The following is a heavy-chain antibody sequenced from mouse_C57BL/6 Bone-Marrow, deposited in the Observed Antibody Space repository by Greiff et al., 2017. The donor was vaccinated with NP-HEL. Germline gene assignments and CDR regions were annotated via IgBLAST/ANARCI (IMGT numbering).Heavy chain of an antibody. CDR2: ISNGGGST. CDR1: GFTFSDYY. CDR3: ARPPPKGYAMDY. Sequence: EVKLMESGGGLVQPGGSLKLSCAASGFTFSDYYMYWVRQTPEKRLEWVAYISNGGGSTYYPDTVKGRFTLSRDNAKNTLYLQMSRLKSEDTSMYYCARPPPKGYAMDYWGQGTSVTVSS. V-gene: IGHV5-12*01. J-gene: IGHJ4*01.